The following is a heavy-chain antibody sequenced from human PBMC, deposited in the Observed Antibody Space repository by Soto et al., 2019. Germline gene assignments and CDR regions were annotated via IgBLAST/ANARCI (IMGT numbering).Heavy chain of an antibody. Sequence: QVQLQESGPGLVKPSETLSLTCTVSGGSMTGYFWSWIRQPAGKALEWIGHVYTSGNTDYNPSLASRITMAVDTSKRQFSRKVKSVTAADTAVYYCARTHWVSGTEYWGQGILVTVSS. CDR1: GGSMTGYF. CDR2: VYTSGNT. CDR3: ARTHWVSGTEY. D-gene: IGHD6-19*01. J-gene: IGHJ4*02. V-gene: IGHV4-4*07.